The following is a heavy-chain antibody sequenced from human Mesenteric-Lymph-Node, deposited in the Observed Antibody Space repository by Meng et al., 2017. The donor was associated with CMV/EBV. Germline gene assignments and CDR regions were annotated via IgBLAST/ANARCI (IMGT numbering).Heavy chain of an antibody. CDR3: ARVLGRRYCSSTSCHPLGY. V-gene: IGHV3-66*02. D-gene: IGHD2-2*01. Sequence: GESLKISCAASGFTLKSAWMSWVRQAPGKGLEWVSVIYSGGSTYYADSVKGRFTISRDNSKNTLYLQMNSLRAEDTAVYYCARVLGRRYCSSTSCHPLGYWGQGTLVTVSS. CDR2: IYSGGST. J-gene: IGHJ4*02. CDR1: GFTLKSAW.